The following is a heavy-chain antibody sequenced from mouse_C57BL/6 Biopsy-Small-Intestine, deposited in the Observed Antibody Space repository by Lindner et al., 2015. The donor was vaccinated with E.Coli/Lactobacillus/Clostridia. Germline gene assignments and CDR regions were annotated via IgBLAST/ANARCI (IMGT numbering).Heavy chain of an antibody. Sequence: VQLQESGPELMKPGASVKLSCKATGYTFTGYWIEWLKQRPGHGLEWIGEILPGSGTTNYNGKFKGKATLAADKSSSTAYMQLSSLTSEDSAVYFCAEYDYDAGVFDYWGQGTTLTVSS. V-gene: IGHV1-9*01. CDR2: ILPGSGTT. CDR1: GYTFTGYW. D-gene: IGHD2-4*01. CDR3: AEYDYDAGVFDY. J-gene: IGHJ2*01.